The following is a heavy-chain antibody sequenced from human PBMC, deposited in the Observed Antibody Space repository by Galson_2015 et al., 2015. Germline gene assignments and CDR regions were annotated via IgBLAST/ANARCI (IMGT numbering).Heavy chain of an antibody. Sequence: LRLSCAASGFTFSSYWMSWVRQAPGKGLEWVANIKQDGSEKYYVDSVKGRFTISRDNAKNSLYLQMNSLRAEDTAVYYCARVGNGVWWRTDGWAFDIWGQGTMVTVYS. V-gene: IGHV3-7*01. CDR1: GFTFSSYW. D-gene: IGHD2-21*01. J-gene: IGHJ3*02. CDR3: ARVGNGVWWRTDGWAFDI. CDR2: IKQDGSEK.